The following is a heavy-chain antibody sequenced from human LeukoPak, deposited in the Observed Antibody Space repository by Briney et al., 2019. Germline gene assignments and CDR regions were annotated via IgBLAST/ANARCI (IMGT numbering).Heavy chain of an antibody. D-gene: IGHD7-27*01. V-gene: IGHV3-30-3*01. CDR3: ASTPPSPTGEGLRGYFDY. CDR2: ISYDGSNK. CDR1: QFTFSSYW. Sequence: GGSLRLSCVGSQFTFSSYWMSWVRQAPGKGLEWVAVISYDGSNKYYADSVKGRFTISRDNSKNTLYLQMNSLRAEDTAVYYCASTPPSPTGEGLRGYFDYWGQGTLVTVSS. J-gene: IGHJ4*02.